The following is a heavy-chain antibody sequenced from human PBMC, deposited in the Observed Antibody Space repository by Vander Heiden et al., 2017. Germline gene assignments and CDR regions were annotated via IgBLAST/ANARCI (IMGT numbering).Heavy chain of an antibody. CDR2: IYHSGST. CDR3: ARVKGYDFMYYFDY. D-gene: IGHD3-22*01. J-gene: IGHJ4*02. Sequence: QVQLQESGPGLVKPSGTLSLTCAVSGGSISSSNWWSWVRQPPGKGLGWIGEIYHSGSTNYKPSLKSRVTISVDKSKNQFSLKLSSVTAADTAVYYCARVKGYDFMYYFDYWGQGTLVTVSS. CDR1: GGSISSSNW. V-gene: IGHV4-4*02.